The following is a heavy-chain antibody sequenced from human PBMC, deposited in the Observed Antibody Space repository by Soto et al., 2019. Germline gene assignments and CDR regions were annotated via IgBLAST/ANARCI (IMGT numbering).Heavy chain of an antibody. CDR3: AQDVGD. CDR1: GGSFSTYS. J-gene: IGHJ1*01. D-gene: IGHD1-26*01. CDR2: IIPMLDIT. Sequence: QLQLVQSGTELKKPGSSVKVSCKASGGSFSTYSITWVRQAPGQGPEWMGRIIPMLDITDYAQKFQGRVTITADKSPSTAYMELIRLTSEDTAVYYCAQDVGDLGQGTLVTVSS. V-gene: IGHV1-69*04.